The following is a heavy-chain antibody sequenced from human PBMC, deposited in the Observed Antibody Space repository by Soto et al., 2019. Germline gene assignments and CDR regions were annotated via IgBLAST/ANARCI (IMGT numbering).Heavy chain of an antibody. CDR1: GFIFRNHL. V-gene: IGHV3-7*01. J-gene: IGHJ4*02. D-gene: IGHD3-16*01. CDR2: IKPDGSET. Sequence: EVQLMESGGGLVQPGGSLRLSCAASGFIFRNHLMTWVRQAPGKGLEWVANIKPDGSETSYVDSVKGRFTISRDNAKNSLSLQMNSLRAEDTAVYYCARDVGDVSFDYWGQGTLVTVSS. CDR3: ARDVGDVSFDY.